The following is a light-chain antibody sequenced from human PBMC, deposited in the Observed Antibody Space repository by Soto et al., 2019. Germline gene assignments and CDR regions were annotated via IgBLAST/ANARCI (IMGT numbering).Light chain of an antibody. Sequence: QSALTQPASVSGSPGQSITISCTGTSSDVGGYNYVSWYQHHPGKAPKLMIYEDSNRPSGVSNRFSGSKSGNTASLTISGLQADDEADYYCSSYTSSSTKVFGGGTKLTVL. J-gene: IGLJ3*02. V-gene: IGLV2-14*01. CDR1: SSDVGGYNY. CDR2: EDS. CDR3: SSYTSSSTKV.